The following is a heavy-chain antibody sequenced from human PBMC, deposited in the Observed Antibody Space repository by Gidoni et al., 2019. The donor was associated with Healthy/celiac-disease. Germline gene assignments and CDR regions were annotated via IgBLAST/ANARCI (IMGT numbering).Heavy chain of an antibody. D-gene: IGHD6-13*01. CDR1: GFTCSRYG. CDR3: ARGGIAAAGPYFDY. J-gene: IGHJ4*02. Sequence: QVQLVESGRGVGQPGRYLRLYWAASGFTCSRYGMHWVRQAPGKGLEVVAVSWYEGSNKFYADSVKGRFTISIDNSKNTLYLQMNSLRAYDTAVYYCARGGIAAAGPYFDYWGQGTLVTVSS. CDR2: SWYEGSNK. V-gene: IGHV3-33*01.